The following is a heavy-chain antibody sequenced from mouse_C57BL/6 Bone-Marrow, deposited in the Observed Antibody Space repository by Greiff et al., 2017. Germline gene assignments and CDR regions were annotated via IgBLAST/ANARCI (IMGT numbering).Heavy chain of an antibody. CDR3: ARRSYYGSRVYYYAMDY. V-gene: IGHV1-18*01. J-gene: IGHJ4*01. CDR2: INPNNGGT. D-gene: IGHD1-1*01. Sequence: VQLQQSGPELVKPGASVKIPCKASGYTFTDYNMDWVKQSHGKSLEWIGDINPNNGGTIYNQKFKGKATLTVDKSSSTAYMELRSLTSEDTAVYYCARRSYYGSRVYYYAMDYWGQGTSVTVSS. CDR1: GYTFTDYN.